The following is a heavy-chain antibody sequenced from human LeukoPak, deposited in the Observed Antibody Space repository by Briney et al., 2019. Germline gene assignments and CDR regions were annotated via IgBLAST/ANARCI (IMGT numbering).Heavy chain of an antibody. Sequence: ASVKVSCKVSGYTFTSYAMNWVRQAPGQGLEWMGWINTNTGSPTYAQGFTGRFVFSLDTSVSTAYLQISSLKAEDTAVYYCARGKPPKYGSGSNHDYWGQGTLVTVSS. CDR2: INTNTGSP. V-gene: IGHV7-4-1*02. CDR1: GYTFTSYA. D-gene: IGHD3-10*01. CDR3: ARGKPPKYGSGSNHDY. J-gene: IGHJ4*02.